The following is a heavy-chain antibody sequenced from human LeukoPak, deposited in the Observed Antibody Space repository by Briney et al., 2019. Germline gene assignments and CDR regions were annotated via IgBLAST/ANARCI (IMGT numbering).Heavy chain of an antibody. CDR1: GGSINSGGHY. CDR3: ARDRGYGMGV. V-gene: IGHV4-31*03. CDR2: IYYSGST. J-gene: IGHJ6*02. Sequence: PSQTLSLTCTVSGGSINSGGHYCNWIRQHPGKGLEWIGYIYYSGSTYYNPSLKSRLTISVDTSKKQFSLKLSSVTAADTAVYYCARDRGYGMGVWGQGTTVTVSS.